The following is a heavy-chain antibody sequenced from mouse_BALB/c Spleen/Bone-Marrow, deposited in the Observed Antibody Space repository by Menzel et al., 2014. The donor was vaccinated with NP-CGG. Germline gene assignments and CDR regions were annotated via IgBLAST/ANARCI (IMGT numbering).Heavy chain of an antibody. CDR2: IDPGRGSS. D-gene: IGHD2-1*01. V-gene: IGHV1-77*01. CDR1: GYTFTDYV. J-gene: IGHJ4*01. Sequence: VQLQQSGSELVKPGASVKMSCKASGYTFTDYVITWVKRRTGQGPEWIGEIDPGRGSSFYNEKFKAKATLTADKSANTAYMQLSSLTSEDSAVYFCARDGNYAAMDYWGQGTSVTVSS. CDR3: ARDGNYAAMDY.